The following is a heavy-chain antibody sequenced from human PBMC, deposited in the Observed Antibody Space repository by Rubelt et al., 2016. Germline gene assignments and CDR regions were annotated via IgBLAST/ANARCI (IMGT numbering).Heavy chain of an antibody. CDR2: INPSGGST. D-gene: IGHD5-18*01. CDR1: GYTFTSYY. V-gene: IGHV1-46*01. J-gene: IGHJ4*02. Sequence: GYTFTSYYMHWVRQAPGQGLEWMGIINPSGGSTSYAQKFQGRVTMTRDTSTSTVYMELSSLRSEDTAVYYCAADAGQLWFDYWGQGTLVTVSS. CDR3: AADAGQLWFDY.